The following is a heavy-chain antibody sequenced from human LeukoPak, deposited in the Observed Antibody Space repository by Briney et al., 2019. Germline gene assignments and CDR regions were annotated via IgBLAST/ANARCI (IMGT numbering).Heavy chain of an antibody. Sequence: SVKVSCKASGGTLSSYAISWVRQAPGQGLEWMGGIIPIFGTANYAQKFQGRVTITTDESTSTAYMELSSLRSEDTAVYYCASNFDGSGSYWNYWGQGTLVTVSS. J-gene: IGHJ4*02. V-gene: IGHV1-69*05. CDR1: GGTLSSYA. D-gene: IGHD3-10*01. CDR3: ASNFDGSGSYWNY. CDR2: IIPIFGTA.